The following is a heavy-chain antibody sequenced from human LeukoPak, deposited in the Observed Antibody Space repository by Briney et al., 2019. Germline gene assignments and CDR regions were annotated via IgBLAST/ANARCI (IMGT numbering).Heavy chain of an antibody. CDR1: GGSISSFY. Sequence: PSETLSLTCTVSGGSISSFYWSWIRQPPGKGLEWIGYIYYSGSTNYNPSLKSRVTISVDTSKNQFSLKLSSVTAADTAVYYCARGTRHYVNYSPLDYWGQGTLVTVSS. J-gene: IGHJ4*02. V-gene: IGHV4-59*01. CDR3: ARGTRHYVNYSPLDY. CDR2: IYYSGST. D-gene: IGHD1-7*01.